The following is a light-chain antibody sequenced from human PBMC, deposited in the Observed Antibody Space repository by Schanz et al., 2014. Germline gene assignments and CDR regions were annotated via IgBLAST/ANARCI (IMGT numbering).Light chain of an antibody. CDR1: QSVGRN. CDR2: GAS. Sequence: DIVLTQSPGTLSLSPGERATLFCRASQSVGRNLAWYQQKPGQAPRLLIYGASTRATGIPAKFSGSGSETEFTLTISRLQSEDFAVYYCQQYSHWPSWAFGQGTKVEIK. J-gene: IGKJ1*01. CDR3: QQYSHWPSWA. V-gene: IGKV3-15*01.